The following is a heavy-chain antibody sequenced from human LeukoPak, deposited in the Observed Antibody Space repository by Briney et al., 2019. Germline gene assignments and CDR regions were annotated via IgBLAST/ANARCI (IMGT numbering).Heavy chain of an antibody. D-gene: IGHD3-22*01. V-gene: IGHV1-18*01. Sequence: ASVKVSCKASGYTFTSYGISWVRQAPGQGLEWMGWISAYNGNTNYAQKLQGRVTMTTDTSTSTAYMELRSLRSDDTAVYYCARDRYYYDSSGYLGYFDYWGQGTLVTVSS. CDR1: GYTFTSYG. CDR3: ARDRYYYDSSGYLGYFDY. CDR2: ISAYNGNT. J-gene: IGHJ4*02.